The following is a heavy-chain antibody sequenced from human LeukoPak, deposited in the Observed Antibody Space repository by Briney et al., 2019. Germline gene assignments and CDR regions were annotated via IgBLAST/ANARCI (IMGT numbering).Heavy chain of an antibody. CDR3: ARVSGSGSYYPDY. Sequence: PGRSLRLSCAASGFTFSSYGMHWIRQAPGKGLEWVSYISPNSTYTNYADSVKGRFTISRDNAKNSLYLQMNSLRAEDKAVYYCARVSGSGSYYPDYWGQGTLVTVSS. J-gene: IGHJ4*02. D-gene: IGHD3-10*01. CDR1: GFTFSSYG. CDR2: ISPNSTYT. V-gene: IGHV3-21*05.